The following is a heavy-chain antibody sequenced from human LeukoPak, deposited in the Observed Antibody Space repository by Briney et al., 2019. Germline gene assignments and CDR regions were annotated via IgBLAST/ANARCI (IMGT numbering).Heavy chain of an antibody. CDR1: GGSISSINYY. J-gene: IGHJ4*02. V-gene: IGHV4-39*01. CDR3: ARHGIVDSSRKYYFDY. D-gene: IGHD6-13*01. CDR2: IYYSGST. Sequence: SETLSLTCTVSGGSISSINYYWGWIRQPPGKGLEWIGSIYYSGSTYYNPSLKSRVTISVDTSKNQFSLDLSSVTAADTAVYYCARHGIVDSSRKYYFDYWGQGTLVTVSS.